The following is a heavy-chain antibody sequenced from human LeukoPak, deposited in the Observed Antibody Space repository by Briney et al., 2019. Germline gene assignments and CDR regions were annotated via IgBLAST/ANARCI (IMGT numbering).Heavy chain of an antibody. D-gene: IGHD1-26*01. V-gene: IGHV3-30*02. CDR3: AKSVVPGTYYYYYYMDV. CDR1: GFTFSSYG. J-gene: IGHJ6*03. CDR2: IRYDGSNE. Sequence: PGRSLRLSCAASGFTFSSYGIHWVRQAPGKGLEWVAFIRYDGSNEYYADSVKGRFTISRDNSKNTLYLQMNSLRDEDTAVYYCAKSVVPGTYYYYYYMDVWGKGTTVTISS.